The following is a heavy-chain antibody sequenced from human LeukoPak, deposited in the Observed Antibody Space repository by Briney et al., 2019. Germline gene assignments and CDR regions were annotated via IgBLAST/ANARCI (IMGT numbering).Heavy chain of an antibody. CDR2: VSNIETT. Sequence: SETLSLTCTVSGGSISSSSYYWGWIRQPPGKRLEWIGYVSNIETTNYNPSLKSRVTISVDTSKNQFSLRLNSVTAADTAVYYCARATMTTVTEFDYWGQGTLVTVSS. J-gene: IGHJ4*02. CDR3: ARATMTTVTEFDY. D-gene: IGHD4-17*01. CDR1: GGSISSSSYY. V-gene: IGHV4-61*05.